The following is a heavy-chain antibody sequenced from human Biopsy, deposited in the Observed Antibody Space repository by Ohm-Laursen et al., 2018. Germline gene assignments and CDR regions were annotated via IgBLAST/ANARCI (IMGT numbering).Heavy chain of an antibody. CDR3: ARRGSGDYYFDY. Sequence: SLRLSCTASGFTFNDFAMTWVRQAPGKGLEWVSAIGGSGGTTYYAGSVKGRFTISRDNAKKSLYLQMNSLRAEDTALYHCARRGSGDYYFDYWGQGTLVTVSS. CDR2: IGGSGGTT. V-gene: IGHV3-23*01. CDR1: GFTFNDFA. J-gene: IGHJ4*02. D-gene: IGHD4-17*01.